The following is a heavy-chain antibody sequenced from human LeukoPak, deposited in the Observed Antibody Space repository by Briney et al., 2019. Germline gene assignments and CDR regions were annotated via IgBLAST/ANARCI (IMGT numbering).Heavy chain of an antibody. CDR2: ISGSGGST. D-gene: IGHD6-13*01. Sequence: GGSLRLSCEVSGFTFSSYAMSWVRQAPGKGLEWVSAISGSGGSTYYADSVKGRFTISRDNSKNTLYLQMNSLRAEDTAVCYCAKPGRAAAAIDYWGQGTLVTVSS. J-gene: IGHJ4*02. V-gene: IGHV3-23*01. CDR3: AKPGRAAAAIDY. CDR1: GFTFSSYA.